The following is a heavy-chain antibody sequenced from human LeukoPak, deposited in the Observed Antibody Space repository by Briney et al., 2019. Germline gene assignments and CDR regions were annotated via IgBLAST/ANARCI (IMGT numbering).Heavy chain of an antibody. CDR1: GFTFSSYS. CDR3: ARVQEDPAQVDY. CDR2: ISSSSSYI. J-gene: IGHJ4*02. V-gene: IGHV3-21*01. Sequence: GGSLRLSCAASGFTFSSYSMNWVRQAPGKGLEWVSSISSSSSYIYYADSVKGRFTISRDNAKNSPYLQMNSLRAEDTAVYYCARVQEDPAQVDYWGQGTLVTVSS. D-gene: IGHD2-2*01.